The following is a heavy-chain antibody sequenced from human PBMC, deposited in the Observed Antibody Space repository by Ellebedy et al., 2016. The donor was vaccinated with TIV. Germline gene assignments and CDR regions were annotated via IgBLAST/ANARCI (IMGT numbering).Heavy chain of an antibody. J-gene: IGHJ4*02. D-gene: IGHD2-15*01. CDR1: GFTSSSYA. CDR2: IGTGGNT. V-gene: IGHV3-23*01. CDR3: AKHIGYCSEGTCYFDY. Sequence: PGGSLRPSCAPPGFTSSSYAMSWVRQAPGKGLEWVAGIGTGGNTFYADSVKGRFTLSRDKSKKTLHLQVNSLRAEDTAVYHCAKHIGYCSEGTCYFDYWGQGNLVTVSS.